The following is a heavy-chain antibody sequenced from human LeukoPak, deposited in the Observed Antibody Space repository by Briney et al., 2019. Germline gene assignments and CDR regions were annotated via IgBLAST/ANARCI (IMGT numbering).Heavy chain of an antibody. CDR3: ARKWIVGATFGFDP. J-gene: IGHJ5*02. Sequence: GASVKVSCKASGYTFTSYGISWVRQAPGQGLEWMGWISAYNGNTNYAQKLQGRVTMTTDTSTSTAYMELRSLRSDDTDVYYCARKWIVGATFGFDPWGQGTLVTVSS. V-gene: IGHV1-18*01. CDR1: GYTFTSYG. D-gene: IGHD1-26*01. CDR2: ISAYNGNT.